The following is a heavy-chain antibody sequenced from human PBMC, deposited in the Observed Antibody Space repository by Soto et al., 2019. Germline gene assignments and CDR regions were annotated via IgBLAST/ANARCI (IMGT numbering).Heavy chain of an antibody. CDR1: GYSFTIYW. V-gene: IGHV5-51*01. D-gene: IGHD3-22*01. J-gene: IGHJ6*02. CDR3: ERHGPRVYYDNSDYYYYGMDV. Sequence: GESLKISGKSSGYSFTIYWIGWVRQVPGKGLEWMGIIYPGDSDTRYSPSSQGQVTISADKSISTAYLQWSSLKASDTAMYYCERHGPRVYYDNSDYYYYGMDVWGQGTTVTVSS. CDR2: IYPGDSDT.